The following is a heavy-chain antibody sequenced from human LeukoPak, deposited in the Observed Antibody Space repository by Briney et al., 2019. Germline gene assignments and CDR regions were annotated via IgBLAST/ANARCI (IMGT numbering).Heavy chain of an antibody. CDR3: ARAGYSSSWYPYYFDY. D-gene: IGHD6-13*01. J-gene: IGHJ4*02. CDR1: GFTFSSYS. V-gene: IGHV3-21*01. CDR2: ISSSSSYI. Sequence: GGSLRLSCAASGFTFSSYSMNWVRQAPGKGLEWVSSISSSSSYIYCADSVKGRFTISRDNAKNSLYLQMNSLRAEDTAVYYCARAGYSSSWYPYYFDYWGQGTLVTVSS.